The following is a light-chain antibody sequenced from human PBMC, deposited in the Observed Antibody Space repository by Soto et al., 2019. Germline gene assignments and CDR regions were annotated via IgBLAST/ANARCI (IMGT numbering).Light chain of an antibody. V-gene: IGLV2-11*01. CDR2: DVS. Sequence: QSVLTQPRSVSGSPGQSVSISCTGDSSDVVGYNSVSWYQQHPGKAPKLMIFDVSQRPSGVPDRFSGSKSGNTASLTISGLQAEDEADYSCCSYAGTDTFGVFGGGTKLTVL. CDR1: SSDVVGYNS. CDR3: CSYAGTDTFGV. J-gene: IGLJ3*02.